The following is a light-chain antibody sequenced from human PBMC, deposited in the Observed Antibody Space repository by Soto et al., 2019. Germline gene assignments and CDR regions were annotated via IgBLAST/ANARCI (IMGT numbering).Light chain of an antibody. CDR2: AAS. CDR1: QDISSW. J-gene: IGKJ4*01. CDR3: QQANSFPLT. V-gene: IGKV1-12*01. Sequence: DIQMTQSPSSVSASVGDRVTITCQASQDISSWLAWYQQKPGKAPKLLIYAASSLHSGVPPRFSGSESGTDFTLTISSLQPEDSASYYCQQANSFPLTFGGGTKVDIK.